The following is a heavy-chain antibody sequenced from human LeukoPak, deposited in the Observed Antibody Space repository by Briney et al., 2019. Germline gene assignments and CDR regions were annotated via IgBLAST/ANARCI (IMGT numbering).Heavy chain of an antibody. V-gene: IGHV3-53*01. CDR3: ARARRCGLYNDYGACFDY. D-gene: IGHD4-17*01. CDR1: GLTVTSNH. J-gene: IGHJ4*02. CDR2: IYTACST. Sequence: GRSLRLSCAVSGLTVTSNHMGCVSHAPRNGLEWDSFIYTACSTFYPESVKGRFTTSKENSKNTLCLQMNSLRAEDTAIYYCARARRCGLYNDYGACFDYWGRGTLVTVSS.